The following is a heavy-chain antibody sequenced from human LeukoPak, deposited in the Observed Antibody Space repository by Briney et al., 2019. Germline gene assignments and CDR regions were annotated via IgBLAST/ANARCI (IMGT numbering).Heavy chain of an antibody. V-gene: IGHV4-34*01. D-gene: IGHD5-18*01. CDR2: INHSGST. Sequence: KPSETLSLTCAVYGGSFSGYYWSWIRQPPGKGLEWIGEINHSGSTNYNPSLKSRVTISVDTSKNQFSLKLSSVTAADTAVYYCARARAWIQENFDYWSQGTLVTVSS. CDR3: ARARAWIQENFDY. J-gene: IGHJ4*02. CDR1: GGSFSGYY.